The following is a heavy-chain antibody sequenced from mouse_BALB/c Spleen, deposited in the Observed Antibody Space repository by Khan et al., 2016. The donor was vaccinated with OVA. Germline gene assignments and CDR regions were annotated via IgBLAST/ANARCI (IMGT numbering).Heavy chain of an antibody. J-gene: IGHJ4*01. CDR1: GYSITSDYA. Sequence: EVELVESGPGLVKPSQSLSLTCTVTGYSITSDYAWNWIRQFPGNKLEWMGYISYSGSTNYNPSLKSRISLTRDTSKNQFFLQLNSVTTEDTATYYCARDGSRYNYAMDYWGQGTSVTVSS. D-gene: IGHD1-1*01. V-gene: IGHV3-2*02. CDR3: ARDGSRYNYAMDY. CDR2: ISYSGST.